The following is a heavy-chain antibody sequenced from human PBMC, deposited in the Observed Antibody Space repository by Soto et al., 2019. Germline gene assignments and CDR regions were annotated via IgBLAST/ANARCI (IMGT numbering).Heavy chain of an antibody. J-gene: IGHJ4*02. CDR2: INAGNGNT. CDR1: GYTFTGYA. Sequence: QVPLVQSGAEEKKPGASVKVSCKASGYTFTGYAMHWVRQAPGQRLEWMGWINAGNGNTKYSQKFQGRVTITRDTTASPAYMELGGLRSEDSAVYSCASAVAVPADFDYWGQGTLVTVSS. V-gene: IGHV1-3*05. D-gene: IGHD6-19*01. CDR3: ASAVAVPADFDY.